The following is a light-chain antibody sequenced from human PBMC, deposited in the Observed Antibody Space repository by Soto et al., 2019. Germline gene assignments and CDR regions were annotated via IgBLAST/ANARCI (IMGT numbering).Light chain of an antibody. CDR2: DVN. CDR1: SGDVGGYNY. CDR3: SSYTNINTLV. V-gene: IGLV2-14*03. Sequence: QSVLTQPASVSGSPGHSITISCTGTSGDVGGYNYVSWYQHHPGKVPKLIIFDVNNRPSGVSDRFSGSKSGNAASLTISGLQAEDEADYYCSSYTNINTLVFGGGIKLTVL. J-gene: IGLJ2*01.